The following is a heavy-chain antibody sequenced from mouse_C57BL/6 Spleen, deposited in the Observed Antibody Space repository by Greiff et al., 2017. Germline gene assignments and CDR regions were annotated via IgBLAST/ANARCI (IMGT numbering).Heavy chain of an antibody. Sequence: VQLKESGGGLVQPKGSLKLSCAASGFSFNTYAMNWVRQAPGRGLEWVARIRSKSNNYATYYADSVKDRFTISRDDSESMLYLQMNNLKAEDTAMYYCVRHPIDYWGQGTTLTVSS. CDR2: IRSKSNNYAT. CDR3: VRHPIDY. CDR1: GFSFNTYA. V-gene: IGHV10-1*01. J-gene: IGHJ2*01.